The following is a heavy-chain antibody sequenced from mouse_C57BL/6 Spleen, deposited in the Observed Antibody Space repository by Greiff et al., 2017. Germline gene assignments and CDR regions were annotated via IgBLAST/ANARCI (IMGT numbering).Heavy chain of an antibody. V-gene: IGHV14-2*01. CDR3: AGRGSGYDHYVY. Sequence: VQLQQSGPELVKPGASVKLSCTASGSNIKDYYMHWVKQRTVQGLEWLGRIDPEDGETKYAPKFQGKATLTADTSSNTACLQLSSLTSEDTAVYYLAGRGSGYDHYVYGGQGTTLSVSS. CDR2: IDPEDGET. CDR1: GSNIKDYY. J-gene: IGHJ2*01. D-gene: IGHD1-1*01.